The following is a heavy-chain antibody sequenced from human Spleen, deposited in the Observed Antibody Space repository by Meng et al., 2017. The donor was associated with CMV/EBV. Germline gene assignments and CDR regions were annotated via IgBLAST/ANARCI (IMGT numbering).Heavy chain of an antibody. CDR3: ARGDYYDSLDP. J-gene: IGHJ5*02. V-gene: IGHV4-61*03. CDR2: IYYSGDT. D-gene: IGHD3-22*01. Sequence: CTDSGGSVSSGGYSWTWIRQPPGKGLEWIGYIYYSGDTNYNPSLKSRVTISVDTSKNHFSLRLTSVTAADTAVYYCARGDYYDSLDPWGQGTLVTVSS. CDR1: GGSVSSGGYS.